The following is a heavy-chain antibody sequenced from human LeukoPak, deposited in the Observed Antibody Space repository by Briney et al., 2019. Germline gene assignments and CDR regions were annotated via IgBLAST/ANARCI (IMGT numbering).Heavy chain of an antibody. CDR1: GFTFSSYE. CDR2: ISSSGSTI. Sequence: GGSLRLSCAASGFTFSSYEMNWVRQAPGKGLEWVSYISSSGSTIYYADSLKGRFTISRDNAKNTLYLQMHSLRVEDTAIYYCAKDDDFWTHRHENYFDNWGQGTLVTVSS. CDR3: AKDDDFWTHRHENYFDN. V-gene: IGHV3-48*03. J-gene: IGHJ4*02. D-gene: IGHD3-3*01.